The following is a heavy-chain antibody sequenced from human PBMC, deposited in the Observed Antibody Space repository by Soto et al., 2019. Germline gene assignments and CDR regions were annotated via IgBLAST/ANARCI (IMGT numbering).Heavy chain of an antibody. Sequence: SETLSLTGTVSGGSISSYYWSWIRQPPWKGLEWIGYIYYSGITNYNPSLKSRVTISVDTSKNQFSLKLSSVTAADTAVYYCARGRSMVTIWGQRTLVAFSS. CDR3: ARGRSMVTI. CDR1: GGSISSYY. CDR2: IYYSGIT. V-gene: IGHV4-59*01. J-gene: IGHJ4*02. D-gene: IGHD5-18*01.